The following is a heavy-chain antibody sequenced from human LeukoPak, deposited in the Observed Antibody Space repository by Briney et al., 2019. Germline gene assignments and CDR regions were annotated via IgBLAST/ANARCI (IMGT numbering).Heavy chain of an antibody. V-gene: IGHV3-48*03. D-gene: IGHD5-24*01. J-gene: IGHJ3*02. Sequence: GRSLRLSCAASGFTFSAYEMNWVRQAPGKGLEWVSYISRSGSTIYYADSVKGRFTISRDNAKNSLSLQMNSLRAEDTAVYYCARDRDGYNSFDIWGQGTMVTVSS. CDR3: ARDRDGYNSFDI. CDR1: GFTFSAYE. CDR2: ISRSGSTI.